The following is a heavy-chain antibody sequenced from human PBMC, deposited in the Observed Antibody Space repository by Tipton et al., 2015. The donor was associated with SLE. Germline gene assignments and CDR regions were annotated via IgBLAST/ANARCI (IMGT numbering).Heavy chain of an antibody. CDR1: GGSISSYY. Sequence: TLSLTCTVSGGSISSYYWSWIRQPPGKGLEWIGYIYYSGSTNYNPSLKSRVTISVDTSKNQCSLKLSSVTAADTAVYYCARDLAARGGHYFDYWGQGTLVTVSS. CDR2: IYYSGST. J-gene: IGHJ4*02. CDR3: ARDLAARGGHYFDY. D-gene: IGHD6-6*01. V-gene: IGHV4-59*01.